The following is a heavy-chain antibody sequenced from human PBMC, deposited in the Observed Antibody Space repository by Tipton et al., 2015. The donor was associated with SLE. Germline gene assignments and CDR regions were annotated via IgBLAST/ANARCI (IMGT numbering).Heavy chain of an antibody. J-gene: IGHJ4*02. CDR1: GYTFSSYG. D-gene: IGHD1-7*01. V-gene: IGHV1-18*01. CDR2: ISAYSSNT. CDR3: ASASWNYGFFDY. Sequence: QVQLVQSGAEVKKPGASVKVSCKASGYTFSSYGISWVRQAPGQGLEWMGWISAYSSNTNYAQKLQGRVTMTTDTSTSTAYMELRSLRSDDTAIYYCASASWNYGFFDYWGQGTLITVSS.